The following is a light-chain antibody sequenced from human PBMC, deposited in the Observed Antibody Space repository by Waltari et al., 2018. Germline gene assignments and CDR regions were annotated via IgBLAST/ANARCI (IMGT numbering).Light chain of an antibody. J-gene: IGLJ3*02. Sequence: QSALPPPAAVSGSPGPSITIPCTAASSDVGNSAPVSWYQHYPGKGPKRMFHEGNKRPSGVSNRFSGSRSGNTASLTISGLQAEDEADYYCFSYAGSNTWLFGGGTKLTVL. CDR1: SSDVGNSAP. CDR3: FSYAGSNTWL. CDR2: EGN. V-gene: IGLV2-23*01.